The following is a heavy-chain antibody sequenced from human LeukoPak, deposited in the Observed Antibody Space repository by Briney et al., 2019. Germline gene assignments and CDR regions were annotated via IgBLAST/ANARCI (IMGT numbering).Heavy chain of an antibody. CDR2: INHSGSP. CDR3: ARGSDGSENSYRNWFDP. J-gene: IGHJ5*02. D-gene: IGHD3-10*01. CDR1: GGTCSGYY. V-gene: IGHV4-34*01. Sequence: PSGTLSLTCALYGGTCSGYYWSWVRQPPGKGLEWMGEINHSGSPNYNPSLKSRVTISVDTSKNQFSLKLNSVTAADTAVYYCARGSDGSENSYRNWFDPWGQGTLVTVSS.